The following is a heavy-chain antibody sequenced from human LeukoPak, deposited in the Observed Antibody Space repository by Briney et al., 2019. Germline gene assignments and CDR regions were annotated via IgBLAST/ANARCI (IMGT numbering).Heavy chain of an antibody. J-gene: IGHJ4*02. CDR2: TCYRSKWYN. V-gene: IGHV6-1*01. CDR3: ARAFHSYYFDY. Sequence: SQTLSLTCAISGDSVSSNTAAWNWLRQSPSRGLEWLGRTCYRSKWYNDYAVSVKSRITINPDTSKNQFSLQLDSVTPEDTAVYYCARAFHSYYFDYWGQGTLVAVSS. D-gene: IGHD2-15*01. CDR1: GDSVSSNTAA.